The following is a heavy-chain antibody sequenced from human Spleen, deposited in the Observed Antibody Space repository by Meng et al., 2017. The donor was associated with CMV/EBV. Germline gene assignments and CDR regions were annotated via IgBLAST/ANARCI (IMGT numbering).Heavy chain of an antibody. CDR2: IKQDESEI. Sequence: GESLKISCAASGFTFSSFWMPWVRQAPGKGLEWVGNIKQDESEIQYVGSVKGRFTITRDNAKNSLFLQMNSLRDEDTAVYYCAMSMLEVKRYYYGMDVLGEGTPVTVSS. CDR3: AMSMLEVKRYYYGMDV. V-gene: IGHV3-7*01. CDR1: GFTFSSFW. D-gene: IGHD3-3*01. J-gene: IGHJ6*04.